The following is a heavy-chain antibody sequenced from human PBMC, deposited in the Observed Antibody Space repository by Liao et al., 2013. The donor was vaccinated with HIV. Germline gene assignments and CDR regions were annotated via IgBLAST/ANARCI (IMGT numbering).Heavy chain of an antibody. CDR1: GGSISSYY. CDR3: ARGATVVTPMIFDY. D-gene: IGHD4-23*01. Sequence: QVQLQESGPGLVKPSETLSLTCTVSGGSISSYYWSWIRQPPGKGLEWIGYIYYSGSTNYNPSLKSRVTISVDRSKNQFSLKLSSVTAADTAVYYCARGATVVTPMIFDYWGQGTLVTVSS. CDR2: IYYSGST. V-gene: IGHV4-59*12. J-gene: IGHJ4*02.